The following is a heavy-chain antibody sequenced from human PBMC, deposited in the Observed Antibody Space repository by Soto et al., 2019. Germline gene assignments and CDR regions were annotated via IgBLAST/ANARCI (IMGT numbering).Heavy chain of an antibody. CDR1: GFTFSSYA. CDR2: ISGSGGST. CDR3: AKGRYSSSWYRSYFDY. D-gene: IGHD6-13*01. V-gene: IGHV3-23*01. J-gene: IGHJ4*02. Sequence: GGSVRLSCAASGFTFSSYAMSWVRQAPGKGLEWVSAISGSGGSTYYADSVKGRFTISGDNSKNTLYLQMNSLRAEDTAVYYCAKGRYSSSWYRSYFDYWGQGTLVTVSS.